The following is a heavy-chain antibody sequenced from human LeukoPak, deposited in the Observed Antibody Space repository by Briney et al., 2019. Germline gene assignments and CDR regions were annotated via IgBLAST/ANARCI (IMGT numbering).Heavy chain of an antibody. CDR1: GFTVSSNY. CDR3: ARDLTSDY. V-gene: IGHV3-66*01. J-gene: IGHJ4*02. Sequence: GGSLRLSCAASGFTVSSNYMSWVRQAPGKGLEWVSVIYSSGSTYYADSVKGRFTISRDNSKNTVYLQMNSLSAEDTAVYYCARDLTSDYWGQGALVTVSS. CDR2: IYSSGST.